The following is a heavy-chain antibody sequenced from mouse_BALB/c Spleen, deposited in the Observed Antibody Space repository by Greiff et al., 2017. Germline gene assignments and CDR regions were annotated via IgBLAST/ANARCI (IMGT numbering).Heavy chain of an antibody. V-gene: IGHV5-6-5*01. J-gene: IGHJ2*01. D-gene: IGHD1-1*01. Sequence: EVMLVESGGGLVKPGGSLKLSCAASGFTFSSYAMSWVRQSPEKRLEWVASISSGGSTYYPDSVKGRFTISRDNARNILYLQMSSLRSEDTAMYYCARHYYGSSGDYWGQGTTLTVSS. CDR1: GFTFSSYA. CDR3: ARHYYGSSGDY. CDR2: ISSGGST.